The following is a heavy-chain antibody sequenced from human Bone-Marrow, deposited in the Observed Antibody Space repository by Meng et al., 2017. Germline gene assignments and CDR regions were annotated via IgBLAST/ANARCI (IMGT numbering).Heavy chain of an antibody. CDR1: GGSFSGYY. Sequence: SETLSLTCAVYGGSFSGYYWSWIRQPPGEGLEWIGEINHSGSTNYNPSLKSRVTISVDTSKNQFSLKLSSVTAADTAVYYCARLWGSSWYMEDYWGQGTLVTVSS. CDR3: ARLWGSSWYMEDY. CDR2: INHSGST. J-gene: IGHJ4*02. V-gene: IGHV4-34*01. D-gene: IGHD6-13*01.